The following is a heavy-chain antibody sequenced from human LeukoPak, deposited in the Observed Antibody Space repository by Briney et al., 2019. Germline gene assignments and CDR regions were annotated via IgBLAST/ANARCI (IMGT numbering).Heavy chain of an antibody. CDR1: GGSISSYY. CDR2: IYTSGST. CDR3: ARDRARGDIVVVVAGNWFDP. Sequence: SETLSLTCTVSGGSISSYYWSWIRQPAGKGLEWIGRIYTSGSTNYNPSLKSRVTMSVDTSKNQFSLKLSSVTAADTAVYYCARDRARGDIVVVVAGNWFDPWGQGTLVTVSS. V-gene: IGHV4-4*07. J-gene: IGHJ5*02. D-gene: IGHD2-15*01.